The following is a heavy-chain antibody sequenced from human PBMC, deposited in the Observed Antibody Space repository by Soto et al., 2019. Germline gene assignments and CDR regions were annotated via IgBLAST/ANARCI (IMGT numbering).Heavy chain of an antibody. V-gene: IGHV1-18*04. Sequence: GASGKVSCKASGYTFTSYGISWVRQAPGQGLEWMGWISAYNGNTNYAQKLQGRVTMTTDTSTSTAYMELRSLRSDDTAVYYCARAGGYSYGYVNYYYGMDVWGQGTTVTVSS. J-gene: IGHJ6*02. CDR3: ARAGGYSYGYVNYYYGMDV. CDR1: GYTFTSYG. D-gene: IGHD5-18*01. CDR2: ISAYNGNT.